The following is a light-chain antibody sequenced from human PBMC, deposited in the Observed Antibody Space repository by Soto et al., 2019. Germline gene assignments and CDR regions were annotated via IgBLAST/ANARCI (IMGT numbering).Light chain of an antibody. V-gene: IGLV4-69*01. J-gene: IGLJ2*01. CDR3: QTWGTDIHVV. CDR1: SGHSSYA. CDR2: LNSDGSH. Sequence: QAVVTQSPSASASLGASVKLTCTLSSGHSSYAIAWHQQQPEKGPRYLMKLNSDGSHSKGDGIPDRFSGSSSGAERYLTISSLQSKDEADYYCQTWGTDIHVVFGGGTKLTVL.